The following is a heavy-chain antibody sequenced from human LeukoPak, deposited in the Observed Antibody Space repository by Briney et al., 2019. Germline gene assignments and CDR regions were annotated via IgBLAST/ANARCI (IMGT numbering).Heavy chain of an antibody. CDR3: ARLLTGNWFDP. CDR1: GGSISSGDYY. D-gene: IGHD7-27*01. J-gene: IGHJ5*02. V-gene: IGHV4-30-4*08. Sequence: SQTLSLTCTVSGGSISSGDYYWSCIRQPPGKGLEWIGYMYYSGSTYYNPSLKSRSTISASTSKNQFSLKRSSVTAAETAVYYCARLLTGNWFDPWGQGTLVTVSS. CDR2: MYYSGST.